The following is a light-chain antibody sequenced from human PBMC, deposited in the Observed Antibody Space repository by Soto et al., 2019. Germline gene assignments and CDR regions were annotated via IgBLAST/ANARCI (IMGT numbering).Light chain of an antibody. CDR3: ASYSRTSTIVL. CDR2: GVN. J-gene: IGLJ3*02. Sequence: QSALTQPPSVSGSPGQSVTISCTGTSSDVGSYNRVSWYQQPPGTAPKLMIYGVNNRPSGVPDRFSGSKSGNTASLTISGLRGEDEGDYYCASYSRTSTIVLFGGGTKLTV. CDR1: SSDVGSYNR. V-gene: IGLV2-18*02.